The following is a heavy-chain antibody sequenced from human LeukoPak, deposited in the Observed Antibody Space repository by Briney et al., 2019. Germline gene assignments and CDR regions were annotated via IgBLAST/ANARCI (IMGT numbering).Heavy chain of an antibody. D-gene: IGHD2-15*01. CDR2: ISYDGSNK. J-gene: IGHJ3*02. Sequence: PGGSLRLSCAASGFTFSSYGMHWVRQAPGKGLEWVAVISYDGSNKYYADSVKGRFTISRDNSKNTLYLQMNSLRAEDTAVYYCARDLVVAATPLELGAFDIWGQGTMVTVSS. CDR1: GFTFSSYG. CDR3: ARDLVVAATPLELGAFDI. V-gene: IGHV3-30*03.